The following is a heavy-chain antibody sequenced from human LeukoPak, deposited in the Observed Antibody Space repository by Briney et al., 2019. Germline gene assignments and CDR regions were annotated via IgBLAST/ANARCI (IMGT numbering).Heavy chain of an antibody. CDR1: GYTFTSHG. D-gene: IGHD7-27*01. CDR3: ARDPGGTWGFDY. Sequence: ASVKVSCTASGYTFTSHGLSWARQAPGQGLEWMGWISIYSGNTNYAQKFQDRISMTTDTSTSTAYMELRSLKSDDTAVYYCARDPGGTWGFDYWGQGVLVTVSS. CDR2: ISIYSGNT. V-gene: IGHV1-18*01. J-gene: IGHJ4*02.